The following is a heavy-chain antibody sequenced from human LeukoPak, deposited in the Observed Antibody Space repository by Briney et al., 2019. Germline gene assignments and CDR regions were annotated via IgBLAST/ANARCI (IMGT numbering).Heavy chain of an antibody. CDR3: AREKTRLAAGDAFDG. D-gene: IGHD6-13*01. J-gene: IGHJ3*01. V-gene: IGHV1-18*01. Sequence: ASVRVSCKPSGYTFSTSGISWVRQAPGQGLEWMGWISTYNGNTYYALKLQGRVTMTRDKSKSTAYMEMKSLRSDDTAVYYCAREKTRLAAGDAFDGWGQGTMVTVS. CDR2: ISTYNGNT. CDR1: GYTFSTSG.